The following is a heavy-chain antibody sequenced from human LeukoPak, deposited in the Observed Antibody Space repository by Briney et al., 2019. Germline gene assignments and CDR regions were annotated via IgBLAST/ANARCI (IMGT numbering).Heavy chain of an antibody. J-gene: IGHJ4*02. V-gene: IGHV4-59*01. Sequence: SETLSLTCTVSGGSISSYYWSWIRQPPGKGLEWIGYIYYSGSTNYNPSLKSRVTISVDTSKNQFSLKLSSVTAADTAVYYCARSALGTMVRGVKFDYWGQGILVTVPS. CDR1: GGSISSYY. CDR3: ARSALGTMVRGVKFDY. D-gene: IGHD3-10*01. CDR2: IYYSGST.